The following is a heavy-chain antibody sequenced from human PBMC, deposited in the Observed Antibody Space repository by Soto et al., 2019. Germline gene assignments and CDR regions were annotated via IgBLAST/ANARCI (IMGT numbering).Heavy chain of an antibody. D-gene: IGHD3-10*01. CDR3: ARMVRGSNIDYYYYMDV. CDR1: GYTFTSHG. J-gene: IGHJ6*03. CDR2: ISANNGDT. V-gene: IGHV1-18*01. Sequence: QVQLVQSGAEVKKPGASVKVSCKASGYTFTSHGISWVRQAPGQGLEWMGWISANNGDTNYAQKFQGRVTVTTDTSTSTGYMELRSLRSVDTAVYYCARMVRGSNIDYYYYMDVWGIGTTVTVSS.